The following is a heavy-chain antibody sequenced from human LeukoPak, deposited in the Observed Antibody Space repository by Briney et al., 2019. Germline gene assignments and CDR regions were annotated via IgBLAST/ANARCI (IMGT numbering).Heavy chain of an antibody. V-gene: IGHV3-43D*03. Sequence: GGSLRLSCAASGFTFDDYAMHWVRQAPGKGLEWVSLISWDGGSTYYADSVKGRFTISRDNNKNSLYLQMNSLRDEDTALYYCAKGGITIFGVAYMDVWGKGTTVTVSS. CDR2: ISWDGGST. CDR3: AKGGITIFGVAYMDV. D-gene: IGHD3-3*01. J-gene: IGHJ6*03. CDR1: GFTFDDYA.